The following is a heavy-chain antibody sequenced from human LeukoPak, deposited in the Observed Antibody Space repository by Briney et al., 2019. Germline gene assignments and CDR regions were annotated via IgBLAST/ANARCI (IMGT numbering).Heavy chain of an antibody. J-gene: IGHJ4*02. CDR3: AKVRWGSDNALDS. CDR2: ISGSGGST. Sequence: PGGSLRLSCAASGFTFNNYAMSWVRQAPGKGLEWVSAISGSGGSTYYADSVKGRFTISRDNSMNTLYLQMNSLTAEDTAVYHCAKVRWGSDNALDSWGQGTLVTGSS. V-gene: IGHV3-23*01. D-gene: IGHD3-16*01. CDR1: GFTFNNYA.